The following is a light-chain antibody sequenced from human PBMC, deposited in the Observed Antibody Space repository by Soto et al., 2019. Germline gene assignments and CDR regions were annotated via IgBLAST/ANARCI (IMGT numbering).Light chain of an antibody. J-gene: IGKJ1*01. CDR2: AAS. V-gene: IGKV1-39*01. Sequence: DIQITQSPSSVSSSVVDRFTITCRASQSISSYLNWYQQKPGKAPKLLIYAASSLQSGVPSRFSGSGSGTDFTLTISSLQPEDFATYYCHQSYSTPPWTFGQGTKVDI. CDR3: HQSYSTPPWT. CDR1: QSISSY.